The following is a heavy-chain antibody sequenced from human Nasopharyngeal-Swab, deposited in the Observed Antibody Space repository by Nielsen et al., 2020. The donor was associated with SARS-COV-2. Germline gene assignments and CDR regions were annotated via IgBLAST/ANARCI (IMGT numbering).Heavy chain of an antibody. CDR1: GFTFSDYY. J-gene: IGHJ4*02. CDR3: ARVSFDSSGYYSTGPQKY. D-gene: IGHD3-22*01. Sequence: GESLKISCAASGFTFSDYYMNWVRQAPGKGLEWVSSISSSSSYIYYADSVKGRFTISRDNAKNSLYLQMNSLRAEDTAVYYCARVSFDSSGYYSTGPQKYWGQGTLVTVSS. V-gene: IGHV3-21*01. CDR2: ISSSSSYI.